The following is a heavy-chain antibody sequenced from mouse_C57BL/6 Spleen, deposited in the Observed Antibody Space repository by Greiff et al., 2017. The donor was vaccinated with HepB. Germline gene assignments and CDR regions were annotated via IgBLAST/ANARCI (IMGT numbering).Heavy chain of an antibody. CDR1: GYTFTSYW. Sequence: QVQLQQPGAELVKPGASVKLSCKASGYTFTSYWMHWVKQRPGRGLEWIGRIDPNSGGTKYNEKFKSKATLTVDKPSSTAYMQLSSLTSEDSAVYYWARGGWLQRGLRDYFDYWGQGTTLTVSS. CDR2: IDPNSGGT. V-gene: IGHV1-72*01. D-gene: IGHD2-2*01. J-gene: IGHJ2*01. CDR3: ARGGWLQRGLRDYFDY.